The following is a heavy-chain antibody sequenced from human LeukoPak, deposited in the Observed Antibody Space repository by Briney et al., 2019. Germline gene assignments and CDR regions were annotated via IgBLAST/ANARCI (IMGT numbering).Heavy chain of an antibody. CDR1: GGSISSYY. V-gene: IGHV4-59*12. CDR3: ARARAAYYGSGSYSY. CDR2: IYYSGST. D-gene: IGHD3-10*01. J-gene: IGHJ4*02. Sequence: PSETLSLTCTVSGGSISSYYWSWIRQPPGKGLEWIGYIYYSGSTNYNPSLKSRVTISVDTSKNQFSLKLSSVTAADTAVYYCARARAAYYGSGSYSYWGQGTLVTVSS.